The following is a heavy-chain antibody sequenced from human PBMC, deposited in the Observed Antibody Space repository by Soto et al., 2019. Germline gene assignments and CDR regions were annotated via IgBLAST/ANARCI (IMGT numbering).Heavy chain of an antibody. CDR2: ISYDGGNT. CDR1: GFTFGRFG. D-gene: IGHD4-17*01. CDR3: AKEIRANLDDYGDYDWFDP. Sequence: QVQLVESGGGVVQPGRSLRLSCAASGFTFGRFGMHWVRQAPGEGLEWVTFISYDGGNTEYAASVKGRFTVARYNYKNTLYLQMNSLRAEDTAFYFCAKEIRANLDDYGDYDWFDPWGQGTLVIVSS. V-gene: IGHV3-30*18. J-gene: IGHJ5*02.